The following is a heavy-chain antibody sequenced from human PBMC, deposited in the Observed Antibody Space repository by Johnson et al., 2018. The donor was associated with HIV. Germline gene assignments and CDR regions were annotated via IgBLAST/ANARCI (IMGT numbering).Heavy chain of an antibody. V-gene: IGHV3-30-3*01. CDR1: GFTFSSYA. CDR2: ISYDGSNK. Sequence: QVQLVESGGGLLQPGRSLRLSCAASGFTFSSYAMHWVRQAPGKGLEWVAVISYDGSNKSYADSVKGRFTISRDNSKNTLYLQMNSLRAEDTAVYYCARDILRRDGYNRYGVDVWGQGTIVTVS. CDR3: ARDILRRDGYNRYGVDV. J-gene: IGHJ3*01. D-gene: IGHD5-24*01.